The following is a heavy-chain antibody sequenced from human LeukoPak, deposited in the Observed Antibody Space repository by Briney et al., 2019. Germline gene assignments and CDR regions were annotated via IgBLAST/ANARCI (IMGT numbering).Heavy chain of an antibody. Sequence: GGSLRLSCAASGFTFSSYSMNWVRRAPGKGLEWVSSISSSSSYIYYADSVKGRFTISRDNAKNSLYLQMNSLRAEDTAVYYCARKLNFWSGYAVSDYWGQGTLVTVSS. D-gene: IGHD3-3*01. J-gene: IGHJ4*02. CDR1: GFTFSSYS. CDR3: ARKLNFWSGYAVSDY. CDR2: ISSSSSYI. V-gene: IGHV3-21*01.